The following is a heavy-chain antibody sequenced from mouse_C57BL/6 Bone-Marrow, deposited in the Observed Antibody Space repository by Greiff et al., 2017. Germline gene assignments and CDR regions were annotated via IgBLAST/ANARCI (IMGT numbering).Heavy chain of an antibody. J-gene: IGHJ4*01. Sequence: QVQLQQPGAELVKPGASVKLSCKASGYTFTSYWMHWVKQRPGRGLEWIGRIDPNSGGTKYNQKFKGKATLTVDTSSSTAYMQLSSLTSEDSAVYYCARDYYGSSYAMDYWGQGTSVTVSS. CDR3: ARDYYGSSYAMDY. CDR1: GYTFTSYW. V-gene: IGHV1-62-3*01. CDR2: IDPNSGGT. D-gene: IGHD1-1*01.